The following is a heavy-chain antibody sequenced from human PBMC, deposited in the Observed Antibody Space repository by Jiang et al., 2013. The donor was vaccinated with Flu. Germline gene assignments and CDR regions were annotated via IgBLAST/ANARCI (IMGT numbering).Heavy chain of an antibody. CDR3: AREEGSSGWYEGNFDY. J-gene: IGHJ4*02. D-gene: IGHD6-19*01. Sequence: SGAEVKKPGASVKVSCKASGYTFTSYYMHWVRQAPGQGLEWMGIINPSGGSTSYAQKFQGRVTMTRDTSTSTVYMELSSLRSEDTAVYYCAREEGSSGWYEGNFDYWGQGTLVTVSS. CDR1: GYTFTSYY. V-gene: IGHV1-46*01. CDR2: INPSGGST.